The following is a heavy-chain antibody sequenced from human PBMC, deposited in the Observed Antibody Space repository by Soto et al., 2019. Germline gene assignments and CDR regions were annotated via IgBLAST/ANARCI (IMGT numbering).Heavy chain of an antibody. CDR1: GYTFTNYW. Sequence: GESLKISCKGSGYTFTNYWIGWVRQMPGKGLEWVGIIYPGDYDTKYNPSFQGQVTISADKSITTTYLQWSSLKASDTAIYYCAASIFYYGMDVWGQGTTVTVSS. CDR2: IYPGDYDT. V-gene: IGHV5-51*01. CDR3: AASIFYYGMDV. J-gene: IGHJ6*02.